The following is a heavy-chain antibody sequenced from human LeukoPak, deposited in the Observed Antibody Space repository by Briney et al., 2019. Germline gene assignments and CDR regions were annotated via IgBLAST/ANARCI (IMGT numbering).Heavy chain of an antibody. Sequence: GGSLRLSCAASRYTFSSYSMNWVRQAPGKGLEWVSYISSSSSTIYYADSVKGRFTISRDNAKNSLYLQMNSLRAEDTAVYYCARTYYYDSSGYPKYFQHWGQGTLVTVSS. CDR3: ARTYYYDSSGYPKYFQH. CDR1: RYTFSSYS. D-gene: IGHD3-22*01. J-gene: IGHJ1*01. V-gene: IGHV3-48*01. CDR2: ISSSSSTI.